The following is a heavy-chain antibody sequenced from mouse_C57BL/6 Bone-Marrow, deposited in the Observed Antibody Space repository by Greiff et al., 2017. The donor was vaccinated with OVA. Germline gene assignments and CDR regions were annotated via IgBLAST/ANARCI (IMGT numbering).Heavy chain of an antibody. V-gene: IGHV12-3*01. CDR2: ITHSGET. J-gene: IGHJ2*01. CDR3: AGEDPLLLRYPYYFSY. D-gene: IGHD1-1*01. Sequence: QVQLKESGPGLVKPSQSLFLTCSITGFPITRGYYWLWIRQSPGKPLEWMGYITHSGETFYNPSLPSPISITRETSKNQFFLQLNSVTTEDTAMYYCAGEDPLLLRYPYYFSYWGQGTTLTVSS. CDR1: GFPITRGYY.